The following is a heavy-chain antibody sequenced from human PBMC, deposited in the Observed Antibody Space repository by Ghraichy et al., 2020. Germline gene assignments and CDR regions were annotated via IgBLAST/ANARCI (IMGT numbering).Heavy chain of an antibody. J-gene: IGHJ5*02. Sequence: ASVKVSCKASGYTFTSYGFTWVRQAPGQGLEWMGWISAYNGNTNYAQNLQGRVTMTTDTSTSTAYLELRSLRSDDTAVYYCARDHSSGEQNWFAPGAREPWSPSPQ. V-gene: IGHV1-18*01. D-gene: IGHD6-19*01. CDR2: ISAYNGNT. CDR1: GYTFTSYG. CDR3: ARDHSSGEQNWFAP.